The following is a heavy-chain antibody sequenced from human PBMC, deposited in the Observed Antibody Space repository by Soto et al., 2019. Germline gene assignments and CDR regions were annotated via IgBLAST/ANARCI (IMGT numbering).Heavy chain of an antibody. CDR2: IILALGTP. CDR1: GDSFTNYA. V-gene: IGHV1-69*01. D-gene: IGHD2-8*01. CDR3: GRYCTNTKCRGGYYLDL. Sequence: QVLLVQSGAEMKQPGSSVSVSCKASGDSFTNYAFTWVRQAPGQGPEWLGGIILALGTPNYSQRFQGRLTITADESSSTVYMELGSLRLDDTAVYYCGRYCTNTKCRGGYYLDLWGQGPLLTVSS. J-gene: IGHJ5*02.